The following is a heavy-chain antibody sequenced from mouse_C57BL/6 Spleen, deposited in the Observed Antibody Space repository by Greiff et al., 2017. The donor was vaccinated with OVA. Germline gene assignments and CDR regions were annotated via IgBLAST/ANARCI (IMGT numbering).Heavy chain of an antibody. CDR1: GYTFTDYE. CDR3: TAIYYDYESWGY. Sequence: QVQLQQSGAELVRPGASVTLSCKASGYTFTDYEMHWVKQTPVHGLEWIGAIDPETGGTAYNQKFKGKAILTADKSSSTAYMELRSLTSEDSAVYYCTAIYYDYESWGYWGQGTTLTVSS. D-gene: IGHD2-4*01. V-gene: IGHV1-15*01. CDR2: IDPETGGT. J-gene: IGHJ2*01.